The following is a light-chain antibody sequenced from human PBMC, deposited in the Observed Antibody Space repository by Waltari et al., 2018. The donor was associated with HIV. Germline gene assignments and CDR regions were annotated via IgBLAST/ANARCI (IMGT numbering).Light chain of an antibody. CDR1: SWHRYYP. CDR2: LNSDGSH. Sequence: QLVLTQSPSASASLGASVKLTCTLSSWHRYYPIAWHQQQPEKGPRFLMKLNSDGSHSKGDGIPDRFSGSSSGSERYLTISSLQSEDEADYYCQTWGTGIVFGGGTKLTVL. J-gene: IGLJ2*01. CDR3: QTWGTGIV. V-gene: IGLV4-69*01.